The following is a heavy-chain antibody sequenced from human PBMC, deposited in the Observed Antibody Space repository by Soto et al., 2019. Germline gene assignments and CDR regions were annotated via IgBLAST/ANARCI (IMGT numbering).Heavy chain of an antibody. CDR2: IYYSGST. CDR1: AGSISSYY. D-gene: IGHD6-19*01. CDR3: ARDRYSSGWFDY. Sequence: SETLSLTCTVSAGSISSYYWSWIRQPPGKGLEWIGYIYYSGSTNYNPSLKSRVTISVDTSKNQFSLKLSSVTAADTAVYYCARDRYSSGWFDYWGQRTLVTVSS. V-gene: IGHV4-59*12. J-gene: IGHJ4*02.